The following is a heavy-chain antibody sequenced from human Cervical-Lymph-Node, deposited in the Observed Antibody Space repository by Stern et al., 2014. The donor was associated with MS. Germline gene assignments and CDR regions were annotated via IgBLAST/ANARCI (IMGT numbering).Heavy chain of an antibody. D-gene: IGHD2-21*01. J-gene: IGHJ5*02. CDR2: IYYSGST. CDR3: ARHCGARTWFDP. Sequence: QLQLQESGPGLVKPSETLSLTCTVSGGSISSSNYYWGWIRQPPGKGLEWIGSIYYSGSTYYNPSLKSRVTISVDTSKTHISLNLSLVTAADTAVYYCARHCGARTWFDPWGQGTLVTVSS. V-gene: IGHV4-39*01. CDR1: GGSISSSNYY.